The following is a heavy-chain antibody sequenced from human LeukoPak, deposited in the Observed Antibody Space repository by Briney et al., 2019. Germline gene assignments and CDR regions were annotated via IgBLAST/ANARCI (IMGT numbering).Heavy chain of an antibody. V-gene: IGHV4-4*07. CDR3: ARDLLSSSSSSNAFDI. J-gene: IGHJ3*02. CDR2: IYTSGST. CDR1: GGSFSGYY. D-gene: IGHD6-6*01. Sequence: PSETLSLTCAVYGGSFSGYYWSWIRQPAGKGLEWIGRIYTSGSTNYNPSLKSRVTISVDTSKNQFSLKLSSVTAADTAVYYCARDLLSSSSSSNAFDIWGQGTMVTVSS.